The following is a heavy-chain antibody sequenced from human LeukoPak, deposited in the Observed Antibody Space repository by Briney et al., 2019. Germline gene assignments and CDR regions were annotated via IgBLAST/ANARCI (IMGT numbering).Heavy chain of an antibody. CDR3: ARGPSPDSLSSGWYKNGIDY. Sequence: PSETLSLTCTVSGGSISSSSYYWGWIRQPPGKGLEWIGSIYYSGSTYYNPSLKSRVTISVDTSKNQFSLKLSSVTAADTAVYYCARGPSPDSLSSGWYKNGIDYWGQGTLVTVSS. CDR1: GGSISSSSYY. V-gene: IGHV4-39*07. D-gene: IGHD6-19*01. J-gene: IGHJ4*02. CDR2: IYYSGST.